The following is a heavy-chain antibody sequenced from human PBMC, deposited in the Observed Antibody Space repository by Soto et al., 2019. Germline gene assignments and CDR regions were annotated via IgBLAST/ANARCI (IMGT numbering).Heavy chain of an antibody. CDR1: GGSVSISSYY. V-gene: IGHV4-39*01. Sequence: SETLSLTCTVSGGSVSISSYYWGWIRQPPGKGLEWIGSIYYSGRTSYNPSLKSRVTIFVDTSKNQFSLKLSSVTAADTAVYYCARLQGGESDYYYYGMDVWGHGTTVTVSS. CDR3: ARLQGGESDYYYYGMDV. J-gene: IGHJ6*02. CDR2: IYYSGRT. D-gene: IGHD3-16*01.